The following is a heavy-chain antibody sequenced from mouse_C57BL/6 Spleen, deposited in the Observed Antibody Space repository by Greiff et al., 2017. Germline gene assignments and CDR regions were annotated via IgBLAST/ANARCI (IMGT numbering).Heavy chain of an antibody. CDR3: AREGDGNYEDWFAY. V-gene: IGHV1-18*01. J-gene: IGHJ3*01. CDR2: INPNNGGT. D-gene: IGHD2-1*01. CDR1: GYTFTDYN. Sequence: VQLKESGPELVKPGASVKIPCKASGYTFTDYNMDWVKQSHGKSLEWIGDINPNNGGTIYNQKFKGKATLTVDKSYSTAYMELRSLTSEDTAVYYCAREGDGNYEDWFAYWGQGTLVTVSA.